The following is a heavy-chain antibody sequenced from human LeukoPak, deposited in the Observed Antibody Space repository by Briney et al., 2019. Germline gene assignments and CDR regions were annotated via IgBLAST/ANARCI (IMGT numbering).Heavy chain of an antibody. J-gene: IGHJ3*02. V-gene: IGHV4-59*01. CDR3: ARGLPWYNWNYDHHLDAFDI. CDR1: GGSISSYY. D-gene: IGHD1-7*01. CDR2: IYYSGST. Sequence: SETLSLTCTVSGGSISSYYWSWIRQPPGKGLEWSGYIYYSGSTNYNPSLKSRVTISVDTSKNQFSLKLSSVTAADTAVYYCARGLPWYNWNYDHHLDAFDIWGQGTMVTVSS.